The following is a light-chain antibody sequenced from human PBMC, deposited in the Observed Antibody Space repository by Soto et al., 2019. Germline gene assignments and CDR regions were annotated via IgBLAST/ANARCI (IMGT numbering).Light chain of an antibody. CDR1: QSVSSSY. V-gene: IGKV3-20*01. Sequence: EIVLTQSPGTLSLSPGERATLSCRASQSVSSSYLAWYQQKPGQAPRLLIYGASSRATGIPDRFSGSGSGTDFILTISRLEPEGFAVYYCQQYGSSPTWTFGQGTKVEIK. CDR2: GAS. J-gene: IGKJ1*01. CDR3: QQYGSSPTWT.